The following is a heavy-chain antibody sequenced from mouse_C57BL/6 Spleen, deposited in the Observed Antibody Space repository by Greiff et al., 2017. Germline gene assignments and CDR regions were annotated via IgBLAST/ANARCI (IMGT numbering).Heavy chain of an antibody. D-gene: IGHD1-1*01. Sequence: EVQLQESGPGLVKPSQSLSLTCSVTGYSITSGYYWNWLRQFPGNKLEWMGYISYDGSNNYNPSLKNRISITRDTSKNQFFLKLNSVTTEDTATYYCASFYWGSMDYWGQGTSVTVSS. V-gene: IGHV3-6*01. J-gene: IGHJ4*01. CDR2: ISYDGSN. CDR3: ASFYWGSMDY. CDR1: GYSITSGYY.